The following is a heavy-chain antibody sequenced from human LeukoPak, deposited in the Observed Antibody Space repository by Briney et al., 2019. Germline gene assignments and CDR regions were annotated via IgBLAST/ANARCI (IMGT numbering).Heavy chain of an antibody. V-gene: IGHV1-69*16. J-gene: IGHJ4*02. CDR3: ATGVRAIPIYS. D-gene: IGHD2-21*01. Sequence: SVKVSCKASGGSFSSSTLSWVRQAPGQGPEWMGGILPILGSATYAQKFQGRVTITTDESTNTAYMELRSLRSDDTAVFYCATGVRAIPIYSWGQGTLVTVSS. CDR1: GGSFSSST. CDR2: ILPILGSA.